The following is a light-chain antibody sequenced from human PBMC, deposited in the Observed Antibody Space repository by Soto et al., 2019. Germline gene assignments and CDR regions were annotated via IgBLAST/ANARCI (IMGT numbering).Light chain of an antibody. V-gene: IGKV1-27*01. CDR1: QGINNY. CDR2: AAS. CDR3: QRYNSAPWT. Sequence: DIQMTQSPSSLSASVGDRVTITCRASQGINNYLAWYQQKPWKVPKLLIYAASTLQSGVTSRFSGSGSGTDFTLSISNLQTEDVATYYCQRYNSAPWTFGQGTKVEIK. J-gene: IGKJ1*01.